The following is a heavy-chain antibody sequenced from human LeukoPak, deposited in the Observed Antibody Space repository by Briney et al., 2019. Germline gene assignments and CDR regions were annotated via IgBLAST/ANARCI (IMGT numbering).Heavy chain of an antibody. D-gene: IGHD3-3*01. J-gene: IGHJ4*02. CDR1: GGSISSYY. CDR2: IYYSGST. CDR3: ARATPGFNYDFWSGYYTYFDY. V-gene: IGHV4-59*01. Sequence: SETLSLTCTVSGGSISSYYWSWIRQPPGKGLEWIGYIYYSGSTNYNPSLKGRVTISVDTSKNQFSLKLSSVTAADTAVYYCARATPGFNYDFWSGYYTYFDYWGQGTLVTVSS.